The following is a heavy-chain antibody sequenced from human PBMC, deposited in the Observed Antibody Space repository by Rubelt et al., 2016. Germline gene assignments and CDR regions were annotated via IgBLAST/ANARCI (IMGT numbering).Heavy chain of an antibody. V-gene: IGHV3-23*04. D-gene: IGHD6-19*01. CDR2: ISGSGAST. J-gene: IGHJ4*02. CDR3: AKDGRVESSGYGLPDYCDY. Sequence: EVQLVESGGGLVQPGGSLRLSCAASGFTFSSYAMSWVRQAPGKGLEWVSAISGSGASTYYADSVKGRFTISRDNSKKTLYLQMNSLRADDTAVYYCAKDGRVESSGYGLPDYCDYWGQGTLVTVSS. CDR1: GFTFSSYA.